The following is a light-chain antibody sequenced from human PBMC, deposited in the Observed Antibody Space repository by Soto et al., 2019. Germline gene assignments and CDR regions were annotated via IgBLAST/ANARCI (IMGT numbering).Light chain of an antibody. CDR3: QQYNSYPWT. V-gene: IGKV1-5*03. J-gene: IGKJ1*01. CDR1: QSISSW. Sequence: DIQMTQSPSTLPASVGDRVTITCRASQSISSWLAWYQQKPGKAPKLLIYKASSLESGVPSRFSGSGSGTELTLTISSLQPDDFATYYCQQYNSYPWTFGQGTKVEIK. CDR2: KAS.